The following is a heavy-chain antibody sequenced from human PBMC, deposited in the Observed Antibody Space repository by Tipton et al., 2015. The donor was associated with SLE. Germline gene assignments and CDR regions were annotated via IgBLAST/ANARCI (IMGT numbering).Heavy chain of an antibody. V-gene: IGHV4-34*01. D-gene: IGHD4-11*01. CDR1: GGSFSGYY. Sequence: TLSLTCAVHGGSFSGYYWSWIRQPPGKGLEWIGEINHSGGTNYNPSLKSRVTISVDTSKNQFSLKLSSVTAADTAVYYCARGRVYSNIPWAFDIWGQGTMVTVSS. J-gene: IGHJ3*02. CDR3: ARGRVYSNIPWAFDI. CDR2: INHSGGT.